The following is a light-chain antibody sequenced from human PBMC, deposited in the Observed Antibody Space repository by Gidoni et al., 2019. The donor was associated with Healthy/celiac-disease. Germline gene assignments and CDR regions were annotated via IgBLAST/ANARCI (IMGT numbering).Light chain of an antibody. CDR1: QGISSY. Sequence: DIQLTQSPSFLSVSVGDRVTIPCRASQGISSYLAWYQQKPGKAPKLLIYAASTLQSGVPSRFSGSGSGTEFTLTISSLQPEDFATYYCQQLNSYPLLTFGGGTKVEIK. CDR3: QQLNSYPLLT. CDR2: AAS. V-gene: IGKV1-9*01. J-gene: IGKJ4*01.